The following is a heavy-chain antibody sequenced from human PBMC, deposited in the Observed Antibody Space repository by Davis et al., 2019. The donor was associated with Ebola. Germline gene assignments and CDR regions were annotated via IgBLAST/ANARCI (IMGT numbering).Heavy chain of an antibody. CDR1: GGSINSGDYY. Sequence: PSETLSLTCTVSGGSINSGDYYWSWIRQAPGKGLEWIGQSYPTGGTNYNPSPKSRVTISVDTSRNQFSLKLTSVTAADTAVYYCARVRAAGTTYYYYYGMDVWGQGTTVTVSS. D-gene: IGHD1-7*01. CDR3: ARVRAAGTTYYYYYGMDV. J-gene: IGHJ6*02. CDR2: SYPTGGT. V-gene: IGHV4-61*08.